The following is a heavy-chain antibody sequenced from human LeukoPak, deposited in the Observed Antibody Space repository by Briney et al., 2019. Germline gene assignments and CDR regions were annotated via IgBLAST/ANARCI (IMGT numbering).Heavy chain of an antibody. CDR3: ATPYRSIAAAGTRYYYGMDV. V-gene: IGHV1-69*13. CDR1: GGTFSSYA. Sequence: SVKVSCEASGGTFSSYAISWVRQAPGQGLEWMGGIIPIFGTANYAQKFQGRVTITADESTSTAYMELSSLRSEDTAVYYCATPYRSIAAAGTRYYYGMDVWGQGTTVTVSS. J-gene: IGHJ6*02. CDR2: IIPIFGTA. D-gene: IGHD6-13*01.